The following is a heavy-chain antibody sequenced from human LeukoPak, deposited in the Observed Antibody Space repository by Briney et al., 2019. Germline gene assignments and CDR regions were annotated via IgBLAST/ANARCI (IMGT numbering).Heavy chain of an antibody. CDR3: ARGVAIRQIHAFDI. V-gene: IGHV4-30-4*08. J-gene: IGHJ3*02. CDR2: IYYSGST. Sequence: SETLSLTCTVSGGSISSSSYYWGWIRQPPGKGLEWIGYIYYSGSTYYNPSLKSRVTISVDTSKNQFSLKLSSVTAADTAVYYCARGVAIRQIHAFDIWGQGTMVTVSS. D-gene: IGHD3-3*01. CDR1: GGSISSSSYY.